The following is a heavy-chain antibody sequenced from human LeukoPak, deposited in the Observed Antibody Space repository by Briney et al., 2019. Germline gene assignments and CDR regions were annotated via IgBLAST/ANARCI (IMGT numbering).Heavy chain of an antibody. V-gene: IGHV3-74*01. D-gene: IGHD3-10*01. CDR2: IKSDGSRT. CDR1: GFTFSNYW. CDR3: AKDQPITMVRGGGPDY. Sequence: GGSLRLSCAVSGFTFSNYWMHWVRQAPGKGLVWVSRIKSDGSRTDYADFVKGRFTISRDNSKNTLYLQMNSLRAEDTAVYYCAKDQPITMVRGGGPDYWGQGTLVTVSS. J-gene: IGHJ4*02.